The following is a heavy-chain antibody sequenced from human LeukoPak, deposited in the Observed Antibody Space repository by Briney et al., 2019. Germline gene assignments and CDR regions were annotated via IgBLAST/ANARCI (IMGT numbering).Heavy chain of an antibody. Sequence: GGSLRLSCAASGFTFDDYAMHWVRHAPGKGLEWVSGISWNSGSIGYADSVKGRFTISRDNAKNALYLQMNSLRAEDTALYYCAKGFSSSFDYWGQGTLVTVSS. CDR2: ISWNSGSI. J-gene: IGHJ4*02. D-gene: IGHD6-13*01. V-gene: IGHV3-9*01. CDR1: GFTFDDYA. CDR3: AKGFSSSFDY.